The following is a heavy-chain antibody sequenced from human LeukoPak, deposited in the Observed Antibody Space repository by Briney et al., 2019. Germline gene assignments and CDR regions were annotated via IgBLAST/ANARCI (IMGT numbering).Heavy chain of an antibody. CDR1: GFTFSRHW. V-gene: IGHV3-7*03. CDR3: ARAYKDRSLAGKKEFFQH. Sequence: GGSLRLSCAASGFTFSRHWMTWVRQAPGKGLEWVANIKHDGSEKNYVDSVKGRFTISRDNANNFLYLQMNSLRAEDTALYYCARAYKDRSLAGKKEFFQHWGQGTLVTVSS. CDR2: IKHDGSEK. J-gene: IGHJ1*01. D-gene: IGHD6-19*01.